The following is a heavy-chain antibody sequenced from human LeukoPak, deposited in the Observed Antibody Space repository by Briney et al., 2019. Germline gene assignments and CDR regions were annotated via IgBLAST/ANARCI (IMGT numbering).Heavy chain of an antibody. V-gene: IGHV6-1*01. CDR2: TYYRSKWYN. J-gene: IGHJ4*02. D-gene: IGHD6-6*01. CDR1: GDSVSSHSAA. Sequence: SQTLSPTCAISGDSVSSHSAACNWIRQSPSRGLEWLGRTYYRSKWYNDYAVSVKSRITISPDTSKNQFSLQLNSVTPEDTAVYYCARDLSLAMYQWGQGTLVTVSS. CDR3: ARDLSLAMYQ.